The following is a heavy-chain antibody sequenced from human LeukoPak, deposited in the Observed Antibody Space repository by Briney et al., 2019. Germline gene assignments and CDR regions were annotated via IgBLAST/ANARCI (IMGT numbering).Heavy chain of an antibody. V-gene: IGHV4-39*07. CDR3: ARARSSSWFEFDY. CDR2: IYYSGST. J-gene: IGHJ4*02. Sequence: TSETLSLTCTVSGGSISSSSYYWGWIRQPPGKGLEWIGSIYYSGSTNYNPSLKSRVTISVDTSKNQFSLKLSSVTAADTAVYYCARARSSSWFEFDYWGQGTLVTVSS. D-gene: IGHD6-13*01. CDR1: GGSISSSSYY.